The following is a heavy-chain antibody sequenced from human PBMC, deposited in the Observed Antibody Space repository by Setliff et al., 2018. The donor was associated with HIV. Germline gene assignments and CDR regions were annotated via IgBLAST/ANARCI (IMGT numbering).Heavy chain of an antibody. D-gene: IGHD3-3*01. V-gene: IGHV4-59*11. CDR1: GGSISGHY. J-gene: IGHJ4*02. CDR3: ARGIDNFWSGYVR. CDR2: IYYNGNT. Sequence: SETLSLTCTVSGGSISGHYWSWIRLPPGKGLEWIGTIYYNGNTNYNPSLKSRVTILVDTSKNLFSLKLSSVTPADTAVYYCARGIDNFWSGYVRWGQGTLVTVSS.